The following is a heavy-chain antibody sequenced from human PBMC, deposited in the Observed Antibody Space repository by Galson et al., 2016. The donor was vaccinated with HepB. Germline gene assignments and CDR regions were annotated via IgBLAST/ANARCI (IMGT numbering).Heavy chain of an antibody. Sequence: TLSLTCDVSGGSISSGGYYWSWIRLLPGNGLEWIGYIYYSRTTYYNPSLRSRLSISADTSKNQFSLELSSVTAADTAVYFCARLTSTGTFDAFDVWGQGTMVTVSS. D-gene: IGHD1-1*01. J-gene: IGHJ3*01. V-gene: IGHV4-31*11. CDR1: GGSISSGGYY. CDR3: ARLTSTGTFDAFDV. CDR2: IYYSRTT.